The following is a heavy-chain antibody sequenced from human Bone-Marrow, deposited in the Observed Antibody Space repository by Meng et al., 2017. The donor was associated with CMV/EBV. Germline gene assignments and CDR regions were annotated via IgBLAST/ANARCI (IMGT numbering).Heavy chain of an antibody. CDR3: ARSSLYRRDAFDI. J-gene: IGHJ3*02. V-gene: IGHV3-30*02. CDR2: IRYDGSNK. D-gene: IGHD1-26*01. CDR1: GFTFSSYG. Sequence: GESLKISCAASGFTFSSYGMHWVCQAPGKGLEWVAFIRYDGSNKYYADSVKGRFTISRDNSKNTLYLQMNSLRAEDTAVYYCARSSLYRRDAFDIWGHGTTVTVSS.